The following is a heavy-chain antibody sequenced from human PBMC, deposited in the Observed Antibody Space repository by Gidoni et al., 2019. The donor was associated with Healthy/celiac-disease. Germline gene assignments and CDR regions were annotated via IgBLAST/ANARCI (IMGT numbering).Heavy chain of an antibody. J-gene: IGHJ1*01. CDR1: GGSISSYY. CDR2: IYYMGST. V-gene: IGHV4-59*01. Sequence: QVQLQASGPGLVKPSETLSLTCTVSGGSISSYYWSWIRQPPGKGLEWIGYIYYMGSTNYNPSLKSRVTISVDTSKNQFSLKLSSVTAADTAVYYCARGSYCSGGSCYSLDFQHWGQGTLVTVSS. CDR3: ARGSYCSGGSCYSLDFQH. D-gene: IGHD2-15*01.